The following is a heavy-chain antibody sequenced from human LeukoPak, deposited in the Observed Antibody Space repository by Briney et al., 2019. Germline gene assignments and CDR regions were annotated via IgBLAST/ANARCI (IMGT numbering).Heavy chain of an antibody. J-gene: IGHJ4*02. CDR1: GCSISSNNW. CDR3: TRTDRAYCGATG. Sequence: PSGTLSLTCAVSGCSISSNNWWRWVRQPPGKRLEWIGETHHSGRTNHNPSLKSRVTISVDKSKNQFSLKLSSVTAADTAVYYCTRTDRAYCGATGWGQGTLVTVSP. D-gene: IGHD2-21*01. CDR2: THHSGRT. V-gene: IGHV4-4*02.